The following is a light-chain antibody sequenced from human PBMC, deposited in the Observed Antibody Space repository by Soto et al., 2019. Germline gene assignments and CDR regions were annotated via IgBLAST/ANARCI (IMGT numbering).Light chain of an antibody. J-gene: IGLJ2*01. Sequence: QSVLTQPPSASGTPGQVVTISCSGSSSNIGSNTVNWYQHLPGTAPKLLIYTDSLRPSGVPGRFTAFKSGTSASLAISGLQSEDEADYYCVAWDDSLNGPLFGGGTKVNVL. V-gene: IGLV1-44*01. CDR1: SSNIGSNT. CDR2: TDS. CDR3: VAWDDSLNGPL.